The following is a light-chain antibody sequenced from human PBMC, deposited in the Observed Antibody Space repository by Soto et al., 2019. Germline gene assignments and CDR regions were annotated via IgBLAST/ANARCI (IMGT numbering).Light chain of an antibody. CDR2: KVS. CDR1: QSLVHSDGIAY. Sequence: DVVMTQSPRALPVTLVQPASSSFRSNQSLVHSDGIAYFSWFQQRPGRSPRRLIYKVSNRDSGVPARFSGSGSGTDFALKISRVEAEDVGVYYCMQGTHWPINFGQGTRLEIK. V-gene: IGKV2-30*02. CDR3: MQGTHWPIN. J-gene: IGKJ5*01.